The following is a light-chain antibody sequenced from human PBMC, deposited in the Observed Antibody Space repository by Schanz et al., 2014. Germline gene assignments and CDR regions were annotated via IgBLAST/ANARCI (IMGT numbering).Light chain of an antibody. J-gene: IGLJ2*01. CDR3: SSYAGSNNLV. V-gene: IGLV2-14*01. CDR1: SSDIGAYNY. CDR2: DVN. Sequence: QSALTQPASVSGSPGQSITISCTGTSSDIGAYNYVSWYQQFPDKAPKLMIRDVNYRPSGVSNRFSGSKSGNTASLTISGLQAEDEADYYCSSYAGSNNLVFGGGTKLTVL.